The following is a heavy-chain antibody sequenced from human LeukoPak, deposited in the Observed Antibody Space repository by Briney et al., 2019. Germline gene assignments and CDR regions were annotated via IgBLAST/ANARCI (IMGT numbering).Heavy chain of an antibody. V-gene: IGHV3-74*01. CDR1: GFTFSSYW. CDR3: ARDLGDGTPFDY. J-gene: IGHJ4*02. CDR2: ITNDGSSP. Sequence: GGSLRLSCAASGFTFSSYWMHWVRDAPGKGLVWVSRITNDGSSPGAADSVKGRFTISRANAKNTPYLQMNSLRVEDTAVYYCARDLGDGTPFDYWGQGTLVTVSS. D-gene: IGHD1-1*01.